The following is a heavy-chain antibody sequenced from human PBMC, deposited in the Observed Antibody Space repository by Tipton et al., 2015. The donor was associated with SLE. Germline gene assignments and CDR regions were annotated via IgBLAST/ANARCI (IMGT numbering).Heavy chain of an antibody. D-gene: IGHD3-16*01. CDR1: GGSISSGSYY. V-gene: IGHV4-61*02. Sequence: TLSLTCTVSGGSISSGSYYWSWIRQPAGKGLEWIGRIYTSGSTYYNPSLKSRVTISVDTSKNQFSLKLSSVTAADTAVYYCARHGIGASGLGGYWGQGTLVTVSS. CDR2: IYTSGST. CDR3: ARHGIGASGLGGY. J-gene: IGHJ4*02.